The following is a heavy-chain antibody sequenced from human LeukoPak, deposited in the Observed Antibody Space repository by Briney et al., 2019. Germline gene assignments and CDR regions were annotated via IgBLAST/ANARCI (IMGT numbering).Heavy chain of an antibody. D-gene: IGHD2-2*03. CDR3: ARAFGYCSGTSCLNWFDP. CDR2: ISYSGYT. V-gene: IGHV4-34*01. J-gene: IGHJ5*02. Sequence: SETLSLTCAVYGGSFSGYYWSWIRQPPGKGLEWIGSISYSGYTYYNPSLRGRVTISVDTSKNKFSLKLTSVTAADTAVYYCARAFGYCSGTSCLNWFDPWGQGTLVIVSS. CDR1: GGSFSGYY.